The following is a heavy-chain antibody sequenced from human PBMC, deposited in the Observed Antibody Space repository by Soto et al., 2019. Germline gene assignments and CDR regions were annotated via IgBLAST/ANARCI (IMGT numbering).Heavy chain of an antibody. Sequence: QPGGSLRLSCATSGFIFNNYGMHWVRQAPGKGLEWVAVVWHDGKYKYYADSVRGRFTISRDKSNNTVFLQMDSLRAEDTAVYYCARDKAAASKGVHFDYWGQGSQVTVSS. CDR3: ARDKAAASKGVHFDY. CDR1: GFIFNNYG. D-gene: IGHD6-13*01. CDR2: VWHDGKYK. V-gene: IGHV3-33*01. J-gene: IGHJ4*02.